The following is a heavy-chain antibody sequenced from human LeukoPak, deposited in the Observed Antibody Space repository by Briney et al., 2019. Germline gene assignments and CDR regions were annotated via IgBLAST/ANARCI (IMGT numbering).Heavy chain of an antibody. D-gene: IGHD3-22*01. CDR2: INAYNGNT. CDR3: ARGRYYDSSGYLDP. V-gene: IGHV1-18*01. J-gene: IGHJ5*02. Sequence: ASVKVSCKASGYTFTSYGISWARQAPGQGLEWMGWINAYNGNTNYAQKLQGRVTMTTDTSTSTAYMELRSLRSDDTAVYYCARGRYYDSSGYLDPWGQGTLVTVSS. CDR1: GYTFTSYG.